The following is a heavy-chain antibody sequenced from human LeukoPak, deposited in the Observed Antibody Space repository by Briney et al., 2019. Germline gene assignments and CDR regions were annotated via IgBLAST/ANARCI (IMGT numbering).Heavy chain of an antibody. J-gene: IGHJ4*02. CDR1: GVSISSGSYD. D-gene: IGHD5-24*01. CDR2: IYTSGST. V-gene: IGHV4-61*02. Sequence: SQTLSLTCTVSGVSISSGSYDWSWIRQPAGKGLEWIGRIYTSGSTNYNPSLKSQVTISVDTSKNQFSLKLSSVTAADTAVYYCAREEGGYNYADLHYFDYWGQGTLVTVSS. CDR3: AREEGGYNYADLHYFDY.